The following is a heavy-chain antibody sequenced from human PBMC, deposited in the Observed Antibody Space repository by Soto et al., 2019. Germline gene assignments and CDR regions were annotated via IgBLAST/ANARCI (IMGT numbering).Heavy chain of an antibody. V-gene: IGHV1-69*13. CDR1: GGTFSSYA. Sequence: GASVKVSCKASGGTFSSYAISWVRQAPGQGLEWMGGIIPIFGTANYAQKFQGGVTITADESTSTAYMELSSLRSEDTAVYYCARWGGAIYYYYGMDVWGQGTTVTVSS. CDR2: IIPIFGTA. D-gene: IGHD3-16*01. CDR3: ARWGGAIYYYYGMDV. J-gene: IGHJ6*02.